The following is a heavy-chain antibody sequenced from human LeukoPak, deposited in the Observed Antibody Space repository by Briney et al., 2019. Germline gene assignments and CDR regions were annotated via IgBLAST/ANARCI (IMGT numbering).Heavy chain of an antibody. V-gene: IGHV4-59*01. CDR1: GGSISSYY. Sequence: SETLSLTCTVSGGSISSYYWSWIRQPPGKGPEWIGYIYYSGSTNYNPSLKSRVTISVDTSKNQFSLKLSSVTAADTAVYYCARVSPITMVRGVITEPPDYWGQGTLVTVSS. D-gene: IGHD3-10*01. J-gene: IGHJ4*02. CDR3: ARVSPITMVRGVITEPPDY. CDR2: IYYSGST.